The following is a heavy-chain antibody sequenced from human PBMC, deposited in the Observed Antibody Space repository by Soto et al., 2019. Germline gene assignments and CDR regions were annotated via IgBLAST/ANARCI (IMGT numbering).Heavy chain of an antibody. CDR2: IYYSGST. CDR1: GGSISSDNYY. CDR3: ARVEAESSVFDY. J-gene: IGHJ4*02. V-gene: IGHV4-30-4*01. Sequence: SETLSLTCTVSGGSISSDNYYWSWIRQPPGKGLEWIGYIYYSGSTYYNPSLKSRVIISIDTSKNQFSLKLSSVTAADTAVYYCARVEAESSVFDYWGQGTLVTVSS. D-gene: IGHD3-3*01.